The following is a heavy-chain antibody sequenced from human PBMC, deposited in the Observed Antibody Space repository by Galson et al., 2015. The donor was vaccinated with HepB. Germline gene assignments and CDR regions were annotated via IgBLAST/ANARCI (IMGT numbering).Heavy chain of an antibody. CDR3: ARAVVVRGVNFDY. CDR1: GFTVSSNY. Sequence: SLRLSCAASGFTVSSNYMSWVRQAPGKGLEWVSVIYSGGSTYYADSVKGRFTISRDNSKNTLYLQMNSLRAEDTAVYYCARAVVVRGVNFDYWGQGTLVTVSS. V-gene: IGHV3-53*01. CDR2: IYSGGST. D-gene: IGHD3-10*01. J-gene: IGHJ4*02.